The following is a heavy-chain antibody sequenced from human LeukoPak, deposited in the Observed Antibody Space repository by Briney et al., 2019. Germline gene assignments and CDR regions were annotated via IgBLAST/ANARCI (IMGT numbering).Heavy chain of an antibody. CDR3: ARPARTGVDASDI. CDR2: IDPSGGRT. CDR1: GYTFSCYH. J-gene: IGHJ3*02. V-gene: IGHV1-46*01. D-gene: IGHD1-14*01. Sequence: ASVTVSCKASGYTFSCYHRHWVRQAPGQGLEWMGTIDPSGGRTSYAQNFQGRVTMTRDTSTDTVYMELSSLSSEDTAVYYCARPARTGVDASDIWGQGTLVTVSS.